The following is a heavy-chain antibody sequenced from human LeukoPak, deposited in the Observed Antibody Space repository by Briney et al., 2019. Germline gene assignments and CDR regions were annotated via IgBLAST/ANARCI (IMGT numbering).Heavy chain of an antibody. Sequence: GGSLTLSCAGSGFTFSSYEMNWVRQAPGKGLDWVSYISSSGSTIYYADYVKGRFTISRDNAKNSLYLQMNSPRAEDTAVYYCARDWGLDYWGQGTLVTVSS. D-gene: IGHD7-27*01. CDR1: GFTFSSYE. J-gene: IGHJ4*02. V-gene: IGHV3-48*03. CDR2: ISSSGSTI. CDR3: ARDWGLDY.